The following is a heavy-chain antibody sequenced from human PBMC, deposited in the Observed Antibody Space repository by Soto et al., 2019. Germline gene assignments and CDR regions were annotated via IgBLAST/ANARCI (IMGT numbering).Heavy chain of an antibody. V-gene: IGHV3-23*01. CDR3: AKKYYFGSGSYVFYFDY. D-gene: IGHD3-10*01. CDR1: GFTFSNYA. CDR2: MSGTAGNT. Sequence: EVQLLESGGGSVQPGGFLRLSCAASGFTFSNYAMTWVRQAPGKGLEWVSTMSGTAGNTYYADSVKGRLTISRDNSKNTLYLQMNSLRAEDTAVYYCAKKYYFGSGSYVFYFDYWGQGTLVTVSS. J-gene: IGHJ4*02.